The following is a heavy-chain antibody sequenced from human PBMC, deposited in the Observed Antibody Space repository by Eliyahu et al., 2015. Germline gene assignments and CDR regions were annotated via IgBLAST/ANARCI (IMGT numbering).Heavy chain of an antibody. CDR1: GXPVSGNRAA. Sequence: QVQLQQSGPGLVKPSHTLXLTFSXSGXPVSGNRAAWNCIRQPPSRGLEWLGRTYYRSKWYNNYAVSVRSRITINPDTSKNQFSLQLTSVTPEDTAVYYCARGDQGLGIWGQGTMVTVSS. J-gene: IGHJ3*02. D-gene: IGHD7-27*01. CDR3: ARGDQGLGI. V-gene: IGHV6-1*01. CDR2: TYYRSKWYN.